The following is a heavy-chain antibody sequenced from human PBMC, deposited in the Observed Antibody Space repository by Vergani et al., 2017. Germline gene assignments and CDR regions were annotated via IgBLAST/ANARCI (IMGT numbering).Heavy chain of an antibody. J-gene: IGHJ4*02. CDR2: NIPIFGRA. D-gene: IGHD1-26*01. V-gene: IGHV1-69*06. CDR3: ARELVGHPYDY. Sequence: QVKLVQSGAEVKKPGSPVKVSCKASGGTFSSYATSWVRQAPGQGLEWMGGNIPIFGRANYAQKFQGRVTITADKSTSTAYMELGSLRSEDTADYYSARELVGHPYDYWGQGTLVTVSS. CDR1: GGTFSSYA.